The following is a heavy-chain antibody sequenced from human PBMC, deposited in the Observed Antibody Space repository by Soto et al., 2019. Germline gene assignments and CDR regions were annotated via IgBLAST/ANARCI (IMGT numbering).Heavy chain of an antibody. Sequence: PSETLSLTCTVSGGSISSGGYYWSWIRQHPGKGLEWIGYIYYSGSTYYNPSLKSRVTISVDTSKNQFSLKLSSVTAADTAVYYCARDIRVYCXSTSCYKEQNYYYGMDVWGQGTTVTVSS. V-gene: IGHV4-31*03. J-gene: IGHJ6*02. CDR3: ARDIRVYCXSTSCYKEQNYYYGMDV. D-gene: IGHD2-2*02. CDR2: IYYSGST. CDR1: GGSISSGGYY.